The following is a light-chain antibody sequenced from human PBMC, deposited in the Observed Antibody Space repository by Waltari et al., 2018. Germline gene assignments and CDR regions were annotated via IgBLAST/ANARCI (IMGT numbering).Light chain of an antibody. CDR1: QSVLFSSTNKNY. J-gene: IGKJ1*01. CDR3: QQYYSTPRT. Sequence: DIVMTQSPDSLAVSLGERATINCKSSQSVLFSSTNKNYLAWYQQKPGQPTKLLIYWASTRQSGVPDRFSGSGSGTDFTLTISSLQAEDVAVYYCQQYYSTPRTFGQGTKVEIK. CDR2: WAS. V-gene: IGKV4-1*01.